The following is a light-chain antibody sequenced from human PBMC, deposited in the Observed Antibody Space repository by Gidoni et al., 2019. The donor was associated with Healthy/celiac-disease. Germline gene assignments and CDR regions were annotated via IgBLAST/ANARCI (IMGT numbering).Light chain of an antibody. Sequence: EIVLTQSPGTLSLSPGERATLSCRASQSVSSSYLAWYQQTPGQAPRLLIYGASSRATGIPGRCSGGGSGADFTNTISRLEAEDFAEYYCQRYGSSPWTFGQGTKVEIK. J-gene: IGKJ1*01. CDR1: QSVSSSY. CDR3: QRYGSSPWT. CDR2: GAS. V-gene: IGKV3-20*01.